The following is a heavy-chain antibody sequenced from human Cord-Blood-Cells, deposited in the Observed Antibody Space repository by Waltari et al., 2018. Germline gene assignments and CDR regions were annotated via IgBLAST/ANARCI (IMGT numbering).Heavy chain of an antibody. V-gene: IGHV4-39*01. CDR2: IYYSGST. CDR1: VGSISSSSYY. Sequence: QLQLQESGSGLVKPSETLSLTCTVSVGSISSSSYYWGWIRQPPGKGLEWIGIIYYSGSTYDNPSLKSRVTISVDTSKNQFSLKLSSVTAADTAVYYCARLSLWPTNHDYWGQGTLVTVSS. CDR3: ARLSLWPTNHDY. J-gene: IGHJ4*02. D-gene: IGHD2-21*01.